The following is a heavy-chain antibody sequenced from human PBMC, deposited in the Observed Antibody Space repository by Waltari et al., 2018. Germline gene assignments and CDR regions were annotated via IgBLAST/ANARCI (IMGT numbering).Heavy chain of an antibody. J-gene: IGHJ4*02. CDR1: GYSMRSDYY. CDR3: ARGLHYFDY. V-gene: IGHV4-38-2*01. Sequence: QVQLQESGPGLVKPSETLSLTCAVSGYSMRSDYYWGWIRQPPGKGLVWIGAIYHSGYTSYNPSLKSRVTISVDTSKKQLSLKLSSVTAADTAVYYCARGLHYFDYWGQGTLVTVSS. CDR2: IYHSGYT.